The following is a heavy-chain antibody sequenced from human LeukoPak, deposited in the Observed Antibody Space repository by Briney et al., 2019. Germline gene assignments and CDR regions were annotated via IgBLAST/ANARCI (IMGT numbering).Heavy chain of an antibody. Sequence: SETLSLTCTVSGDSIRNTNYYWGWIRQPPGKGLEWIGSIYYAGSTYYNPSLKRRVTISVDTSKNQFSLKLSSVTAADTAVYYCARVTGIYYYYYYMDVWGKGTTVTVSS. CDR2: IYYAGST. D-gene: IGHD2-8*02. CDR3: ARVTGIYYYYYYMDV. CDR1: GDSIRNTNYY. V-gene: IGHV4-39*07. J-gene: IGHJ6*03.